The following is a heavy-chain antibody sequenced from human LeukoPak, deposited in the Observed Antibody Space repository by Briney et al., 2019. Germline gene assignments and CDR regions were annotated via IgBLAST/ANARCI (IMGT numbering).Heavy chain of an antibody. D-gene: IGHD6-19*01. J-gene: IGHJ4*02. V-gene: IGHV3-15*01. CDR1: GFTFSNAW. Sequence: GGSLRLSCAASGFTFSNAWMSWVRQAPGKGLEWVGRIKSKTDGGTTDYAAPVKGRFTISRDDSKNTLYLQMNSPKTEDTAVYYCTTRNFSSGWILFDYWGQGTLVTVSS. CDR3: TTRNFSSGWILFDY. CDR2: IKSKTDGGTT.